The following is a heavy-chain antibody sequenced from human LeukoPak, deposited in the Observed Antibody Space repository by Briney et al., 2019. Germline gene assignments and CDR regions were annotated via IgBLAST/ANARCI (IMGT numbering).Heavy chain of an antibody. CDR3: AKQVAGSDAWFDP. V-gene: IGHV4-4*09. D-gene: IGHD6-19*01. Sequence: SETLSLTCTVSRGSVTSYHWIWIRQPPGKGLEWIGHIYSNGSTNYGPSLRSRVTLSVHTSKNELSLQLGSLTAADTAVYHCAKQVAGSDAWFDPWGQGTLVTVSS. J-gene: IGHJ5*02. CDR2: IYSNGST. CDR1: RGSVTSYH.